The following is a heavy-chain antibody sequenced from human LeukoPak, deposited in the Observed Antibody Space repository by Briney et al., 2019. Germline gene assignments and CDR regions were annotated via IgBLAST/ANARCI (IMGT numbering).Heavy chain of an antibody. CDR2: ISWDGNVK. D-gene: IGHD1/OR15-1a*01. CDR1: GFTFSSHA. Sequence: GGSLRLSCAASGFTFSSHAMHWVRQAPGKGLEWLAFISWDGNVKYCADSVEGRFTISRDSPKNTLFLQMNSLRAEDTAMYYCAKGTKPVMTIPDYWGQGILVTVSS. CDR3: AKGTKPVMTIPDY. V-gene: IGHV3-30*04. J-gene: IGHJ4*02.